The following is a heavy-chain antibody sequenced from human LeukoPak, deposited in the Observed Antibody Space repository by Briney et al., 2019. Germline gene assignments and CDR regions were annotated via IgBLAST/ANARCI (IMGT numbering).Heavy chain of an antibody. CDR2: ISSSSSYI. CDR1: GFTFSSYS. D-gene: IGHD3-3*01. CDR3: ARSRYYDFWSGYYGKYYFDY. Sequence: GGSLRLSCAASGFTFSSYSMNWVRQAPGKGLEWVSSISSSSSYIYYADSVKGRFTISRDNAKNSLHLQMNSLRAEDTAVYYCARSRYYDFWSGYYGKYYFDYWGQGTLVTVSS. J-gene: IGHJ4*02. V-gene: IGHV3-21*01.